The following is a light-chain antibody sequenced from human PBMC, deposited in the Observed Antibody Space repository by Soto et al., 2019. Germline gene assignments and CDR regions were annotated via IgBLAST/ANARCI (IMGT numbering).Light chain of an antibody. J-gene: IGKJ1*01. CDR3: QQANSFPRT. Sequence: DIQMTQSPSSVSASVGDRVTITCRASQSINIWLAWYQQKPGIAPKLLIYAASSLQSGVPSRFSASGSGTDFTLTINGLQPEDFATYFCQQANSFPRTFGQGTRWIS. CDR2: AAS. V-gene: IGKV1-12*01. CDR1: QSINIW.